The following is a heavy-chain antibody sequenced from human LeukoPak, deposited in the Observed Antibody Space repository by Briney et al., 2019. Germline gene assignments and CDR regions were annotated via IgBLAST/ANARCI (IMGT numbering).Heavy chain of an antibody. J-gene: IGHJ4*02. CDR2: INPNSGGT. CDR3: AGSTAMTNFDY. Sequence: ASVKVSCKASGYTFSGYFMHWVRQAPGQGLEWMGWINPNSGGTNYAQKFQGRVTMTRDTSTSTVYMELSSLRSEDTAVYYCAGSTAMTNFDYWGQGTLVTVSS. D-gene: IGHD5-18*01. CDR1: GYTFSGYF. V-gene: IGHV1-2*02.